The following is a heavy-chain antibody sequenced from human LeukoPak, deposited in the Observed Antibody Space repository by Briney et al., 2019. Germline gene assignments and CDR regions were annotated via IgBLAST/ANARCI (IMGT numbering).Heavy chain of an antibody. CDR3: ARHLGMYSYGYVNWFDP. CDR2: INHSGST. V-gene: IGHV4-34*01. CDR1: GGSFSGYY. J-gene: IGHJ5*02. Sequence: SETLSLTCAVYGGSFSGYYWSWIRQPPGKGLEWIGEINHSGSTNYNPSLKSRVTISVDTSKNQFSLKLSSVTAADTAVYYCARHLGMYSYGYVNWFDPWGQGTLVTVSS. D-gene: IGHD5-18*01.